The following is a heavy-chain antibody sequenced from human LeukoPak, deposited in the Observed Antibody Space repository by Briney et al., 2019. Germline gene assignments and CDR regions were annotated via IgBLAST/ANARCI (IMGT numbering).Heavy chain of an antibody. V-gene: IGHV1-46*01. Sequence: GASVKVSCKASGGTFSSYAISWVRQAPGQGLEWMGIINPSGGSTSYAQKFQGRVTMTRDTSTSTVYMELSSLRSEDTAVYYCARNYDSSGYPRWFDPWGQGTLVTVSS. J-gene: IGHJ5*02. CDR2: INPSGGST. CDR1: GGTFSSYA. D-gene: IGHD3-22*01. CDR3: ARNYDSSGYPRWFDP.